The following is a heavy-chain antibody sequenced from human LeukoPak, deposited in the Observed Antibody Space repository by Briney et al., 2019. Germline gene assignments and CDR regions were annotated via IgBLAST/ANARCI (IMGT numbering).Heavy chain of an antibody. CDR2: INSDGSST. D-gene: IGHD6-13*01. CDR1: GFTFSSYW. Sequence: PGGSQRLSCAASGFTFSSYWMHWVRQAPGKGLVWVSRINSDGSSTSYADSVKGRFTISRDNAKNTLYLQMNSLRAEDTAVYYCTRGGSGYSSSWSTFDYLGQGTLVTVSS. J-gene: IGHJ4*02. CDR3: TRGGSGYSSSWSTFDY. V-gene: IGHV3-74*01.